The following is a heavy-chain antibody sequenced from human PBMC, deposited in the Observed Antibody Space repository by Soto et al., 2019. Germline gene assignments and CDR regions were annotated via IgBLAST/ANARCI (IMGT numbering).Heavy chain of an antibody. Sequence: QVHLQQWGAGLLKPSETLSLTCAVYGGSFSGYYWSWIRQPPGKGLEWIGEINNGGSSNYNPSLKSRGSRAVGTSNNQFPLKLTSVTAADTAVYYCARGRGDGYNQNWYFDLWGRGTLVTVSS. V-gene: IGHV4-34*01. D-gene: IGHD3-10*01. CDR2: INNGGSS. CDR3: ARGRGDGYNQNWYFDL. J-gene: IGHJ2*01. CDR1: GGSFSGYY.